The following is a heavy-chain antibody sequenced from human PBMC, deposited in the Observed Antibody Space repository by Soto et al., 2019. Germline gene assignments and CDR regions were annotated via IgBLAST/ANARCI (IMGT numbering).Heavy chain of an antibody. Sequence: QVQLVQSGAEVKTPGSSVTVSCKAAGGTFSSYAISWLRQAPGQGLELMGGNIPILGSANEAQKFQGRVTNTADESTSTAYMRLSSLRSEDKAVYNCGREGISLGYDSSGPVPYWFDHWGQGTLVTVSS. CDR3: GREGISLGYDSSGPVPYWFDH. CDR1: GGTFSSYA. D-gene: IGHD3-22*01. CDR2: NIPILGSA. V-gene: IGHV1-69*01. J-gene: IGHJ5*02.